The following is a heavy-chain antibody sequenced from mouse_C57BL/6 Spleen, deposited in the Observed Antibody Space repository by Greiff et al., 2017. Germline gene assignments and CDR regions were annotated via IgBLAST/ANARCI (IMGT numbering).Heavy chain of an antibody. Sequence: QVQLQQSGPELVKPGASVKISCKASGYAFSSSWMNWVKQRPGKGLEWIGRIYPGDGDTNYNRKFKGKATLTADKSSSTAYMQLSSLTSEDSAVYFCASYYYYFDYWGQGTTLTVSS. J-gene: IGHJ2*01. CDR2: IYPGDGDT. D-gene: IGHD1-1*01. CDR1: GYAFSSSW. CDR3: ASYYYYFDY. V-gene: IGHV1-82*01.